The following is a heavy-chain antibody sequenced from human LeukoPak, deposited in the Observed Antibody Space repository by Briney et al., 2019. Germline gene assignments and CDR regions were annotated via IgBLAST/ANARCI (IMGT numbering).Heavy chain of an antibody. V-gene: IGHV3-48*03. J-gene: IGHJ6*02. CDR3: ARDGHDPDLGLLLWFGESSRYYGMDV. CDR2: ISSSGSTI. Sequence: QTGGSLRLSCAASGFTFSSYAMSWVRQAPGKGLEWVSYISSSGSTIYYADSVKGRFTISRDNAKNSLYLQMNSLRAEDTAVYYCARDGHDPDLGLLLWFGESSRYYGMDVWGQGTTVTVSS. D-gene: IGHD3-10*01. CDR1: GFTFSSYA.